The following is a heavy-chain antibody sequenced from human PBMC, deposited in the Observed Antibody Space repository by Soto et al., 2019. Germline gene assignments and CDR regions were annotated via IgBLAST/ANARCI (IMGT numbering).Heavy chain of an antibody. CDR2: IYHSGST. J-gene: IGHJ4*02. D-gene: IGHD4-17*01. CDR1: GGSISSSNW. V-gene: IGHV4-4*02. Sequence: SETLSLTCTVSGGSISSSNWWSWVRQPPGKGLEWIGEIYHSGSTNYNPSLKSRVTISVDTSKNQFSLKLSSVTAADTAVYYCARVLADYPYYFDYWGQGTLVT. CDR3: ARVLADYPYYFDY.